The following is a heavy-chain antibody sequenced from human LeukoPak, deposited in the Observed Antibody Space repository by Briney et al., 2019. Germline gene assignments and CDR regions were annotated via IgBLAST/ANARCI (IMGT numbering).Heavy chain of an antibody. D-gene: IGHD6-6*01. V-gene: IGHV3-23*01. J-gene: IGHJ4*02. CDR1: GFTLSSYA. Sequence: GGSLRLSCAASGFTLSSYAMSWVRQAPGKGLECVSPINGNGGSTDYADSGKGRFTISRDNSKNTLYLQMNSLRAEDTAVYYCAKLGKTARFHIFPYYFDYWGRGTLVTVSS. CDR2: INGNGGST. CDR3: AKLGKTARFHIFPYYFDY.